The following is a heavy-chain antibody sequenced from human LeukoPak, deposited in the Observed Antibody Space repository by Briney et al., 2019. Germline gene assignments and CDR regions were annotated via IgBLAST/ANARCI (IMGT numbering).Heavy chain of an antibody. CDR2: ISSSSSYI. J-gene: IGHJ4*02. V-gene: IGHV3-21*01. CDR1: GFTFSSYS. Sequence: GGSLRLSCAASGFTFSSYSMNWVRQAPGKVLEWVSSISSSSSYIYYADSVKGRFTISRDNAKNSLYLQMNSLRAEDTAVYYCAKNSRGFGELLDYFDYWGQGTLVTVSS. CDR3: AKNSRGFGELLDYFDY. D-gene: IGHD3-10*01.